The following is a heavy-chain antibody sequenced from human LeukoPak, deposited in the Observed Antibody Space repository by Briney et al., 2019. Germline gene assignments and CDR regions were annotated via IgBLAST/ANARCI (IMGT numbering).Heavy chain of an antibody. J-gene: IGHJ4*02. CDR3: VRGLASGYGSGSYSDY. D-gene: IGHD3-10*01. CDR1: GYTFTSYG. CDR2: ISAYNGNT. Sequence: GASVQVSCKASGYTFTSYGISWVRQAPGQGLEWMGWISAYNGNTNYAQKLQGRVTMTTDTSTSTAYMELRSLRSDDTAVYYCVRGLASGYGSGSYSDYWGQGTLVTVSS. V-gene: IGHV1-18*04.